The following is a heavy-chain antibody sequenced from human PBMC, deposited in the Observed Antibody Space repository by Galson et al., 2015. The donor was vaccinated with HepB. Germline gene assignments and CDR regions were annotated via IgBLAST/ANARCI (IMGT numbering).Heavy chain of an antibody. D-gene: IGHD4-11*01. CDR1: GFTFTSSA. CDR2: IVVGSGNT. V-gene: IGHV1-58*01. CDR3: AADRTTVWGPGPRYYYMDV. Sequence: SVKVSCKASGFTFTSSAVQWVRQARGQRLEWIGWIVVGSGNTNYAQKFQERVTITRDMSTSTAYMELSSLRSEDTAVYYCAADRTTVWGPGPRYYYMDVWGKGTTVTVSS. J-gene: IGHJ6*03.